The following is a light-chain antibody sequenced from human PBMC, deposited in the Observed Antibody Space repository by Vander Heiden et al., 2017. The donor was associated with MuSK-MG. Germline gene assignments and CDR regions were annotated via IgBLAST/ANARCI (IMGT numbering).Light chain of an antibody. CDR3: QQDNSYPLT. J-gene: IGKJ3*01. Sequence: DIQMTQSPSSLSASVGDRVTITCRASQGISNYLAWFQQKPVKAPKSLIYAASNLQSGVPSKFSGSGSGTDFTLTISSLHPEDFATYYCQQDNSYPLTFGHGTKVDIK. V-gene: IGKV1-16*02. CDR2: AAS. CDR1: QGISNY.